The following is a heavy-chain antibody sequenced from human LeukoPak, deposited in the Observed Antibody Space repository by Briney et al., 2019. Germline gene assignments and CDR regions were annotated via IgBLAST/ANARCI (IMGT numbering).Heavy chain of an antibody. D-gene: IGHD2-21*01. CDR3: ARHVNVGVLWGHDAFDI. V-gene: IGHV4-61*08. Sequence: SETLSLTCAVSGGSISSGGYSWSWIRQPPGKGLEWIGYIYYSGSTNYNPSLKSRVTISVDTSKNQFSLKLSSVTAADTAVYYCARHVNVGVLWGHDAFDIWGQGTMVTVSS. J-gene: IGHJ3*02. CDR2: IYYSGST. CDR1: GGSISSGGYS.